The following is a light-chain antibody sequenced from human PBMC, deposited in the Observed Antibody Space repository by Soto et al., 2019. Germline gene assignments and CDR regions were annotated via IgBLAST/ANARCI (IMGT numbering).Light chain of an antibody. CDR3: QQYTGYSQWT. CDR2: GAS. Sequence: EIVLTQSPGTLSLSPGERATLSCRASQSVSNNYLVWYQHKPGQAPRLLISGASKRATGIPDRVSGSGSGTDFTLTISRLEPVDFATYYCQQYTGYSQWTFGQGTKVDIK. V-gene: IGKV3-20*01. J-gene: IGKJ1*01. CDR1: QSVSNNY.